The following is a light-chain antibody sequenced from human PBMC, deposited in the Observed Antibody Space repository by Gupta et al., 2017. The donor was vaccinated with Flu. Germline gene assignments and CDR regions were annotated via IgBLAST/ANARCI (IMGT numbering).Light chain of an antibody. CDR3: SSYTSSSTWV. CDR1: SSDVGGYNY. CDR2: EVS. J-gene: IGLJ3*02. V-gene: IGLV2-14*01. Sequence: QSALTQPASVSVSPGQSITISCTGTSSDVGGYNYVSWYQQHPGKAPKLMIYEVSNRPSGISHRFSGSKSGNTASLTISGLQAEDEADYYCSSYTSSSTWVFGGGTKLTVL.